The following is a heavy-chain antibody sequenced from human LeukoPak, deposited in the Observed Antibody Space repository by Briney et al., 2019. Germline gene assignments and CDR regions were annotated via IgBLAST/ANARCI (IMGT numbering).Heavy chain of an antibody. Sequence: GGSLRLSCAASGFTFSSYALSWVRQAPGKGLEWVSAISGSGGSAYYADSVKGRFTISRDNSKNTLYLQMNSLRAEDTAVYYCAKATATIYPRNVDYWGQGTLVTVSS. V-gene: IGHV3-23*01. CDR1: GFTFSSYA. J-gene: IGHJ4*02. CDR2: ISGSGGSA. D-gene: IGHD4-11*01. CDR3: AKATATIYPRNVDY.